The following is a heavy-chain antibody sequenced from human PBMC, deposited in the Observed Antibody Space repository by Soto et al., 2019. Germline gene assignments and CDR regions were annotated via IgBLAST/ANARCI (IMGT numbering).Heavy chain of an antibody. Sequence: ASVKVSCKSSGYTFTSYGISWVRQAPGQGLEWMGWISAYNGNTNYAQKLQGRVTMTTDTSTSTAYMELRSLRSDDTAVYYCARDSSIAVAGPTGNYYYYYGMDVWGQGTTVTVSS. CDR3: ARDSSIAVAGPTGNYYYYYGMDV. CDR1: GYTFTSYG. CDR2: ISAYNGNT. D-gene: IGHD6-19*01. J-gene: IGHJ6*02. V-gene: IGHV1-18*01.